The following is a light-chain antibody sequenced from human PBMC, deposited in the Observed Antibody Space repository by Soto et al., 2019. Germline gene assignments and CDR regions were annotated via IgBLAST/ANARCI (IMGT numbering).Light chain of an antibody. CDR3: LQRDSWPRT. V-gene: IGKV3-11*01. J-gene: IGKJ2*01. CDR1: QSVGIQ. Sequence: EIVLTQSPVTLSLSPGERATLSCRASQSVGIQLAWYQHRPGQAPRLLIYDASNRATDIPARFSGSGSGTDFTLTINKLEPEDLAVYYCLQRDSWPRTFGQGTKLEIK. CDR2: DAS.